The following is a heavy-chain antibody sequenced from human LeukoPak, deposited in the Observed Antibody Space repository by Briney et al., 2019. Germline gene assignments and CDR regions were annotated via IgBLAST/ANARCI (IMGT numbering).Heavy chain of an antibody. Sequence: ASVKVSCKASGYTFTAYYIHWVRQAPGQGREWLGWINPDSGGTNYAQNFQGRVTMTRDTSISTAYMELSRLRSDDTAMYYCARDLQSGGFDAFDIWGQGTMVTVSS. CDR1: GYTFTAYY. CDR2: INPDSGGT. V-gene: IGHV1-2*02. D-gene: IGHD1-26*01. J-gene: IGHJ3*02. CDR3: ARDLQSGGFDAFDI.